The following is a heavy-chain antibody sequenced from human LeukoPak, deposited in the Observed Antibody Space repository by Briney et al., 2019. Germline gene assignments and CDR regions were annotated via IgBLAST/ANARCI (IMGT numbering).Heavy chain of an antibody. CDR1: GGSISSSSYY. CDR2: IYYSGST. V-gene: IGHV4-39*07. J-gene: IGHJ2*01. Sequence: SETLSLTCTVSGGSISSSSYYWGWIRQPPGKGLEWIGSIYYSGSTYYNPSLKSRVTISVDTSKNQFSLKLSPVTAADTAVYYCARVRKLRNWYFDLWGRGTLVTVSS. D-gene: IGHD1-7*01. CDR3: ARVRKLRNWYFDL.